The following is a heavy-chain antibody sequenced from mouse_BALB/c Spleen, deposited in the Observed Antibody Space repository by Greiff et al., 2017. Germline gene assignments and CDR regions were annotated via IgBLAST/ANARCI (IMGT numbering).Heavy chain of an antibody. Sequence: EVQVVESGGGLVQPGGSRKLSCAASGFTFSSFGMHWVRQAPEKGLEWVAYISSGSSTIYYADTVKGRFTISRDNPKNTLFLQMTSLRSEDTAMYYCARGYYGSSLYYFDYWGQGTTLTVSS. V-gene: IGHV5-17*02. CDR3: ARGYYGSSLYYFDY. D-gene: IGHD1-1*01. J-gene: IGHJ2*01. CDR1: GFTFSSFG. CDR2: ISSGSSTI.